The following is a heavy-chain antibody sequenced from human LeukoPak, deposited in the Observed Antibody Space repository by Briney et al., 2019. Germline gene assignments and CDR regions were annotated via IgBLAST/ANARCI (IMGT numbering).Heavy chain of an antibody. D-gene: IGHD3-16*01. Sequence: PSQTLSLTCSVSGGSTSSGGYFWNWIRQLPGKGLECVGYISYSGITYYNPSLKSRITISLDTSNNQFSLKLSSVTAADTAVYYCAANSGILITGFGSWGKGTLVTVSS. J-gene: IGHJ5*01. V-gene: IGHV4-31*03. CDR1: GGSTSSGGYF. CDR2: ISYSGIT. CDR3: AANSGILITGFGS.